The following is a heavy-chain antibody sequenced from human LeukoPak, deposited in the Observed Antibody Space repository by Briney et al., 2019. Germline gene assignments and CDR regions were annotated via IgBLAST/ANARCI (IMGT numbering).Heavy chain of an antibody. J-gene: IGHJ4*02. CDR1: GFTFRSYS. D-gene: IGHD3-16*01. CDR3: ARDYNWGFDY. V-gene: IGHV3-21*01. CDR2: LSSTGDI. Sequence: GGSLRLSCVASGFTFRSYSMNWVRQAPGKGLEWVSYLSSTGDIYYADSVKGRFTISRDNAQNSLYLQMNSLRVEDTAVYYRARDYNWGFDYWGQGTLVTVSS.